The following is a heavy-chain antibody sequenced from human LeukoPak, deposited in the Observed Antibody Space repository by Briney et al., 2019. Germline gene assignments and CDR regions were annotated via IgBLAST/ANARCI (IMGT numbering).Heavy chain of an antibody. V-gene: IGHV3-30*02. CDR1: GFTFSSYG. D-gene: IGHD3-22*01. CDR2: IRYDGSNK. Sequence: GGSLRLSCAASGFTFSSYGMHWVRQAPGKGLEWVAFIRYDGSNKYYADSVKGRFTISRDNSKNTLYLQMNSLRAEDTAVYYCAGTLGLTYYYDSSGYYYLDYWGQGTLVTVSS. CDR3: AGTLGLTYYYDSSGYYYLDY. J-gene: IGHJ4*02.